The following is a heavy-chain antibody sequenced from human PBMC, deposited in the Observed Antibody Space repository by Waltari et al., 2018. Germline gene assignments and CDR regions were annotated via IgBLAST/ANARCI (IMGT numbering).Heavy chain of an antibody. Sequence: QVQLQESGPGLVKPSQTLSLTCTFSGGSTRRGGSYWRWIRQHPGKGLEWIGYIYYSGSTYYNPSLKSRVTISVDTSKNQFSLKLSSVTAADTAVYYCARGKSDSWYFDLWGRGTLVTVSS. CDR1: GGSTRRGGSY. CDR3: ARGKSDSWYFDL. J-gene: IGHJ2*01. D-gene: IGHD2-15*01. CDR2: IYYSGST. V-gene: IGHV4-31*03.